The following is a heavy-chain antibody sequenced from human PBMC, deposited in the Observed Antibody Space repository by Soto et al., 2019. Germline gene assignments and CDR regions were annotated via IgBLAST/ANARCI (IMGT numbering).Heavy chain of an antibody. CDR1: GFSLSNARMG. CDR3: ARKYSSYGSGSSFDY. J-gene: IGHJ4*02. V-gene: IGHV2-26*01. Sequence: QVTLKESGPVLVKPTETLTLTCTVSGFSLSNARMGVSWIRQPPGKALEWLAHIFSNDEKSYSTSLKSRLTIXXDXSXXQVVLTMTNMDPVDTATYYCARKYSSYGSGSSFDYWGQGTLVTVSS. CDR2: IFSNDEK. D-gene: IGHD3-10*01.